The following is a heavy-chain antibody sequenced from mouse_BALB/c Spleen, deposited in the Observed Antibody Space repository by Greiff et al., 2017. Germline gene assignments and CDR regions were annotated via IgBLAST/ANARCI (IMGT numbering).Heavy chain of an antibody. CDR2: ISDGGSYT. D-gene: IGHD2-10*02. CDR1: GFTFSDYY. Sequence: EVLLVESGGGLVKPGGSLKLSCAASGFTFSDYYMYWVRQTPEKRLEWVATISDGGSYTYYPDSVKGRFTISRDNAKNNRYLQMSSLKSEDTAMYYCARPLAGAMDYWGQGTSVTVSS. V-gene: IGHV5-4*02. CDR3: ARPLAGAMDY. J-gene: IGHJ4*01.